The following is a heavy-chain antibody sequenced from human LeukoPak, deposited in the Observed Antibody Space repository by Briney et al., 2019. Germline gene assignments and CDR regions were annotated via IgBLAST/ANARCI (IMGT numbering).Heavy chain of an antibody. J-gene: IGHJ6*02. D-gene: IGHD2-2*01. Sequence: GGSLRLSCAASGFTFSSYSMTWVRQAPGKGLEWVSSISSSSSYICYADSVKGRFTISRDNAKNSLYLQMSSLRAEDTAVYYCARHRGTDCSSTSCYFGYYYYGMDVWGQGTTVTVSS. CDR3: ARHRGTDCSSTSCYFGYYYYGMDV. CDR1: GFTFSSYS. CDR2: ISSSSSYI. V-gene: IGHV3-21*01.